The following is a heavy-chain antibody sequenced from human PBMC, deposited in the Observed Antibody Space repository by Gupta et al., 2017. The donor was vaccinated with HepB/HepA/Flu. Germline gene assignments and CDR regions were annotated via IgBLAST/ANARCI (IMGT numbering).Heavy chain of an antibody. CDR3: ARTGWYPQAYPDY. V-gene: IGHV3-48*02. D-gene: IGHD6-13*01. J-gene: IGHJ4*02. Sequence: EVQLVESGGGLVQPGGSLRLSCAASGFTFSSFSMNWVRQAPGKGLEWLSYISSSSSTIYSADSVKGRFTISRDNAENSLYLQMNSLRDEDTAVYYCARTGWYPQAYPDYWGQGTLVTVSS. CDR1: GFTFSSFS. CDR2: ISSSSSTI.